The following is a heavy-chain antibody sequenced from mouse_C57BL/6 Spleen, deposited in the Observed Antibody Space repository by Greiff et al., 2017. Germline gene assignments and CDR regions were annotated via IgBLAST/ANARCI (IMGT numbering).Heavy chain of an antibody. V-gene: IGHV5-4*01. Sequence: EVQLVESGGGLVKPGGSLKLSCAASGFTFSSYAMSWVRQTPEKRLEWVATISDGGSYTYYPDNVKGRFTISRDNAKNNLYLQMSHLKSEDTAMYYCARDRPETGTRGAYFDYWGQGTTLTVSS. CDR1: GFTFSSYA. D-gene: IGHD4-1*01. J-gene: IGHJ2*01. CDR3: ARDRPETGTRGAYFDY. CDR2: ISDGGSYT.